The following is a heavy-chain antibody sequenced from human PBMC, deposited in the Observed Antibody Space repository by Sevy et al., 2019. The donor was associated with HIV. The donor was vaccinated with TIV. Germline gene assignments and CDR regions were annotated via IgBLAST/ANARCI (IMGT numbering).Heavy chain of an antibody. CDR2: ISYIEST. J-gene: IGHJ4*02. D-gene: IGHD6-13*01. CDR3: VRDRIAAAGGYFDN. Sequence: SETLSLTCTVSGGSLSSGSYYWSWIRQPPGKGLEWIGYISYIESTNYNPSLKSRVTISVDTSKNQLSLRLTSVTAADTAVYYCVRDRIAAAGGYFDNWGQGTLVTVSS. CDR1: GGSLSSGSYY. V-gene: IGHV4-61*01.